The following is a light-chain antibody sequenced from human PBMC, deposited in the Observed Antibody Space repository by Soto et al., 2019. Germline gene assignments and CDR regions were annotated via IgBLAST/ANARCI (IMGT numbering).Light chain of an antibody. CDR3: QHYGSSPLG. V-gene: IGKV3-20*01. J-gene: IGKJ2*03. Sequence: EIVLTQSPGTLSLSPGERATLSCRASQSVSSSYLAWYQQKPGQAPRLLIYGASSRATGIPDRFSGRGSGTDFTLNISRLEPEDFAVYYCQHYGSSPLGFGQGTKLEIK. CDR1: QSVSSSY. CDR2: GAS.